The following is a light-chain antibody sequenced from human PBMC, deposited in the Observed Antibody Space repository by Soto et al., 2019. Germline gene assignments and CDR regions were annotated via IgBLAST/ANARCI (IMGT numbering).Light chain of an antibody. CDR1: SSNIGAGYD. V-gene: IGLV1-40*01. CDR3: QSYDSSLGGSGV. J-gene: IGLJ1*01. Sequence: QSVLTQPPSVSGAPGQRVTISCTGSSSNIGAGYDVHWYQQLPGTAPKLLIYGNTNRPSGVPDRFSGSKSGTSASLAITGLQAEDEADDYCQSYDSSLGGSGVFGTGTKLTVL. CDR2: GNT.